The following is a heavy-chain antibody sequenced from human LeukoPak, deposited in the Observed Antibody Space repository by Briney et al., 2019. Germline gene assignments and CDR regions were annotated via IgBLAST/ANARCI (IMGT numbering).Heavy chain of an antibody. V-gene: IGHV1-8*01. J-gene: IGHJ4*02. CDR1: GYTFTSYD. CDR2: MNPNSGNT. Sequence: GASVKVSCKASGYTFTSYDINWVRQATGQGLEWMGWMNPNSGNTGYAQKFQGRVTITADESTSTAYMELSSLRSEDTAVYYCARTTMTTVVTYFDYWGQGTLVTVSS. D-gene: IGHD4-23*01. CDR3: ARTTMTTVVTYFDY.